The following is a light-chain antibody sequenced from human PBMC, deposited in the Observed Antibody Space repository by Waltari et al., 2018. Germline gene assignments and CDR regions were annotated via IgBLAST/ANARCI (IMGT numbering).Light chain of an antibody. Sequence: QSALTQPASVSGSPGQSITISCTGTSSDVVSWYQQHPGKAPKLMIYEFSNRPSGVSNRFSGSKSVNTASLTISGLQAEDEADYYCSSYTSSSTVFGGGTKLTVL. CDR1: SSDV. CDR3: SSYTSSSTV. J-gene: IGLJ2*01. V-gene: IGLV2-14*01. CDR2: EFS.